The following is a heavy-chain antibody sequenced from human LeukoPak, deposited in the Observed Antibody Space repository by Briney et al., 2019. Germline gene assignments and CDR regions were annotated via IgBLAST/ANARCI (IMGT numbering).Heavy chain of an antibody. Sequence: SETLSLTCTVSGGSISSGGYYWSWIRQPPGKGLEWIGYIYHSGSTYYNPSLKSRVTISVDRSKNQFSLKLSSVTAADTAVYYCARTYYYGSGSYYNSRDAFDIWGQGTMVTVSS. CDR3: ARTYYYGSGSYYNSRDAFDI. CDR1: GGSISSGGYY. J-gene: IGHJ3*02. V-gene: IGHV4-30-2*01. D-gene: IGHD3-10*01. CDR2: IYHSGST.